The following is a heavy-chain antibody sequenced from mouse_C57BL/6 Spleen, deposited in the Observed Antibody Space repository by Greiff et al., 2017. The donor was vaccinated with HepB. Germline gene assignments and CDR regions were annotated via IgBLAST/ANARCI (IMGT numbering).Heavy chain of an antibody. Sequence: QVQLQQPGAELVKPGASVKMSCKASGYTFTSYWITWVKQRPGQGLEWIGDIYPGSGSTNYNEKFKSKATLTVDTSSSTAYMQLSSLTSEDSAVSYCARGDYDGGPAMDYWGQGTSVTVSS. J-gene: IGHJ4*01. D-gene: IGHD2-4*01. CDR3: ARGDYDGGPAMDY. CDR1: GYTFTSYW. CDR2: IYPGSGST. V-gene: IGHV1-55*01.